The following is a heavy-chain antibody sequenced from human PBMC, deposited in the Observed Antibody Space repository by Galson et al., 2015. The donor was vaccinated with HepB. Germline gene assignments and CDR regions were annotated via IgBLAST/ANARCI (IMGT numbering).Heavy chain of an antibody. V-gene: IGHV1-18*01. J-gene: IGHJ2*01. CDR2: ISAYNGNT. CDR1: GYTFSSYG. CDR3: ARAPEYYYDSSGYGRYFDL. Sequence: SVKVSCKASGYTFSSYGISWVRQAPGQGLEWMGWISAYNGNTNYAQKLRGRVTMTTDTSTSTAYMELRSLRSDDTAVYYCARAPEYYYDSSGYGRYFDLWGRGTLVTVSS. D-gene: IGHD3-22*01.